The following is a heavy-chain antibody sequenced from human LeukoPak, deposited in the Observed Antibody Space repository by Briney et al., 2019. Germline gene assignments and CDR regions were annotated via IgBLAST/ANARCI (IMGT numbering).Heavy chain of an antibody. J-gene: IGHJ3*02. D-gene: IGHD3-22*01. V-gene: IGHV4-39*07. Sequence: PSETLSLTCTVSGGSISRSDSYWGWIRQPPGKGLEWIGSIDYSGSSYYNPSLESRVTISVDTSKNQFSLKLRSVTAADTAFYYCARATSGYYTGAFDIWGQGTRVTVSS. CDR3: ARATSGYYTGAFDI. CDR1: GGSISRSDSY. CDR2: IDYSGSS.